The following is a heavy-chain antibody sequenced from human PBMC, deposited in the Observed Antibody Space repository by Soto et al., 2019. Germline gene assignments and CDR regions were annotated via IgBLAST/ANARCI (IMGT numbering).Heavy chain of an antibody. J-gene: IGHJ4*02. CDR1: GYTFTSYA. Sequence: GASVKVSCKASGYTFTSYAMHWVRQAPGQRLEWMGWIDAGNGNTKYSKKFQGRVTITRDTSASTAYMELSSLRSEDTAVYYCARDIQYYFDYWGQGTLVTVS. CDR3: ARDIQYYFDY. V-gene: IGHV1-3*01. CDR2: IDAGNGNT. D-gene: IGHD4-4*01.